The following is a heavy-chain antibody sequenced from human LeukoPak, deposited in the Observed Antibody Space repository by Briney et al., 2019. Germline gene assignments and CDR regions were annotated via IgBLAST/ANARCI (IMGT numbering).Heavy chain of an antibody. CDR3: ARDLGSGWSSFDY. D-gene: IGHD6-19*01. J-gene: IGHJ4*02. CDR1: GYTFTSYY. CDR2: INPSGGST. V-gene: IGHV1-46*01. Sequence: GASVKVSCKASGYTFTSYYMHWVRQAPGQGLERMGIINPSGGSTSYAQKFQGRVTITTDESTSTAYMELSSLRSEDTAVYYCARDLGSGWSSFDYWGQGTLVTVSS.